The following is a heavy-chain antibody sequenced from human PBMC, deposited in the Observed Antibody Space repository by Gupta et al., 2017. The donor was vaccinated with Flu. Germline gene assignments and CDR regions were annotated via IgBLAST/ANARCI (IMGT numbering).Heavy chain of an antibody. V-gene: IGHV1-58*01. CDR2: IVVANGKT. J-gene: IGHJ4*02. CDR3: AASAGTVGSFDC. D-gene: IGHD1-26*01. Sequence: QMQALQSGPEVKKPGTSVKVSCRTSGFTLINSAVQWVRQVRGQPLEWVGWIVVANGKTNYARDFEGRVSISRDMSTSTVYMELGNLKSEDTAVYYCAASAGTVGSFDCWGQGTQVTVSS. CDR1: GFTLINSA.